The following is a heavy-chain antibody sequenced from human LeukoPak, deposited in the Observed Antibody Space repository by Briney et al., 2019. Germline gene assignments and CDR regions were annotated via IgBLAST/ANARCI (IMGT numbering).Heavy chain of an antibody. CDR1: GYSISIGYY. V-gene: IGHV3-7*01. J-gene: IGHJ6*03. CDR2: IKQDGSEK. Sequence: PSETLSLTCTVSGYSISIGYYWGWIRQPPGKGLEWVANIKQDGSEKYYVDSVKGRFTISRDNAKNSLYLQMNSLGPEDTAVYYCARDPYSGNYGNYYYYMDVWGKGTTVTISS. CDR3: ARDPYSGNYGNYYYYMDV. D-gene: IGHD1-26*01.